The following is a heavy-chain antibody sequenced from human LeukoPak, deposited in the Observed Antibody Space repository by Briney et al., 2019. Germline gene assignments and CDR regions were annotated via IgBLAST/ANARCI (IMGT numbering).Heavy chain of an antibody. V-gene: IGHV3-23*01. Sequence: GGSLRLSCAASGLTLSSYAMSWVRQAPGMVLKWVSGISASGGTTKYADSVKGRCTISRDNSKNTLYLQMNSLRAEDTAVYFCAKETGILTLFDSWGQGTLVTVSS. J-gene: IGHJ4*02. CDR1: GLTLSSYA. CDR3: AKETGILTLFDS. CDR2: ISASGGTT. D-gene: IGHD3-9*01.